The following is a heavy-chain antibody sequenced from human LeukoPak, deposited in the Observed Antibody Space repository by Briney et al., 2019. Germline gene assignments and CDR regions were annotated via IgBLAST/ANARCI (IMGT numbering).Heavy chain of an antibody. J-gene: IGHJ4*02. V-gene: IGHV4-39*07. CDR1: GGSISSSSYY. D-gene: IGHD3-22*01. Sequence: PSETLSLTCTVSGGSISSSSYYWGWIRQPPGKGLEWIGSIYYSGSTYYNPSLKSRVTISVDTSKNQFSLKLSSVTAADTAVYYCARDRWYYDSSGYYFFDYWGQGTLVTVSS. CDR2: IYYSGST. CDR3: ARDRWYYDSSGYYFFDY.